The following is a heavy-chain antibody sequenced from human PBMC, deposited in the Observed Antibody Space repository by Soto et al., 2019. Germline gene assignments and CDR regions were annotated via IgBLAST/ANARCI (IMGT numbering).Heavy chain of an antibody. V-gene: IGHV1-3*01. CDR1: GYTFTSYA. CDR2: INAGNGNT. J-gene: IGHJ5*02. Sequence: QVQLVQSGAEVKKPGASVKVSCKASGYTFTSYAMHWVRQAPGQRLEWMGWINAGNGNTKYSQKFQDRVTMTRDTYASTADMELSSLRSEDTAVYYWARGAQFPVLRFLGCLESNWFDPWGQGTLVTVSS. CDR3: ARGAQFPVLRFLGCLESNWFDP. D-gene: IGHD3-3*01.